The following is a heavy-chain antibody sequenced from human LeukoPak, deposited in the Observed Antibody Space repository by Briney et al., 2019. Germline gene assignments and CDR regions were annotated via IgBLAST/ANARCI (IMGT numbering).Heavy chain of an antibody. CDR1: GGSFSGYY. V-gene: IGHV4-34*01. J-gene: IGHJ4*02. D-gene: IGHD3-9*01. CDR2: INHSGST. CDR3: ARGSKYYDILG. Sequence: SETLSLTCAVYGGSFSGYYWSWIRQPPGKGLEWIGEINHSGSTNYNSSLKSRVTISVDTSKNQFSLKLSSVTAADTAVYYCARGSKYYDILGWGQGTLVTVSS.